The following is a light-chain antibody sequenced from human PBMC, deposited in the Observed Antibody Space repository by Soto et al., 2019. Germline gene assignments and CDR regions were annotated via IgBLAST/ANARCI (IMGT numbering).Light chain of an antibody. J-gene: IGKJ1*01. V-gene: IGKV1-5*03. Sequence: DMQMTQSPSTLSASIGDRVTITCRASQSISNSLAWYHQKPGTAPKLLVYKASSLEYGVPSRFRGRGSGTEFTLTISSLQPDDLGNYYCQQYESYVWTFGQGTKVDIK. CDR3: QQYESYVWT. CDR2: KAS. CDR1: QSISNS.